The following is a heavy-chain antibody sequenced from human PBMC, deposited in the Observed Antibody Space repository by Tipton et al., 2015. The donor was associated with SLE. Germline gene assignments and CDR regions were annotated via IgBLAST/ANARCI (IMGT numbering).Heavy chain of an antibody. CDR3: AKYSGSSDY. V-gene: IGHV4-39*07. CDR2: IYYSGST. Sequence: TLSLTCTVSGGSISSSSYYWGWIRQPPGKGLEWIGSIYYSGSTYYNPSLKSRVTISVDTSKNQFSLKLSSVTAADTAVYYCAKYSGSSDYWGQGTLVAVSS. CDR1: GGSISSSSYY. J-gene: IGHJ4*02. D-gene: IGHD6-6*01.